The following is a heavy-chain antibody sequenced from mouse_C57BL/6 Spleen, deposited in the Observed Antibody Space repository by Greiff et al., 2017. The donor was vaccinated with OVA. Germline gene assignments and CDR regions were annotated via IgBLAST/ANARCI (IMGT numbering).Heavy chain of an antibody. J-gene: IGHJ2*01. CDR3: ARLRAYGSHGFDY. CDR1: GYTFTDYY. D-gene: IGHD1-1*01. V-gene: IGHV1-26*01. Sequence: EVQLQQSGPELVKPGASVKISCKASGYTFTDYYMNWVKQSHGKSLEWIGDINPNNGGTSYNQKFKGKATLTVDKSSSTAYMELRSLTSEDSAVYYGARLRAYGSHGFDYWGQGTTLTVSS. CDR2: INPNNGGT.